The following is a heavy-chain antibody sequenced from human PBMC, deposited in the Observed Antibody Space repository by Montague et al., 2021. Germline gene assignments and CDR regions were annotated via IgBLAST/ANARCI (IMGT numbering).Heavy chain of an antibody. CDR2: FYYSRRN. V-gene: IGHV4-59*11. CDR1: GASISGRY. J-gene: IGHJ6*02. Sequence: SQTLSLTCTVSGASISGRYWSWIRQPPGKGLEWIGYFYYSRRNYYNPPLKSRVTISVDTSKNQFSVKPSSATAADTAFYYCAVRKPYYYYGMDVWGQGTTVTVSS. CDR3: AVRKPYYYYGMDV.